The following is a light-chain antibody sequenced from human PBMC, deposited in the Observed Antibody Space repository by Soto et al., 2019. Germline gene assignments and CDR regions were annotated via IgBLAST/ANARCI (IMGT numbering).Light chain of an antibody. CDR2: EVS. CDR3: ISYTSSGV. J-gene: IGLJ3*02. Sequence: QSALTQPASVSGSPGQSITISCTGTSSDVGHNYVSWYQQHAGKAPKLIIYEVSNRPSGVSTRFSGSKSVNTASLTISGLQAEDEADYYCISYTSSGVFGGGTKVTVL. CDR1: SSDVGHNY. V-gene: IGLV2-14*01.